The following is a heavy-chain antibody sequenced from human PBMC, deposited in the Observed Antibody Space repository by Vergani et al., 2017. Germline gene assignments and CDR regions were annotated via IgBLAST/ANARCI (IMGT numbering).Heavy chain of an antibody. CDR2: INNDGSSP. CDR3: ASSLYSSSWNDAFDI. CDR1: GFPFSSYW. V-gene: IGHV3-74*01. D-gene: IGHD6-13*01. J-gene: IGHJ3*02. Sequence: EVQLVESGGGLVQPGGSLRLSCAASGFPFSSYWMHWVRQAPGKGLVWVSRINNDGSSPSYADSVKGRFTISRDKAKNTLYLQMNSLRAEDTAVYYCASSLYSSSWNDAFDIWGQGTMVTVSS.